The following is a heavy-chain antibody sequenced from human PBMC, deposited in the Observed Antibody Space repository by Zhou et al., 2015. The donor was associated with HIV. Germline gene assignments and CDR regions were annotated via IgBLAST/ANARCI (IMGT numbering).Heavy chain of an antibody. CDR1: GYTFSDYY. CDR3: ARGRDFSVNPHYYYIDV. Sequence: QVLLVQSGTEVKKPGASVKVSCKASGYTFSDYYIHWLRQAPGQGPEWMGRINSKSGGTTQTQKFQDRVTMTRDSSISTVYMELSGLRSDDAAVYYCARGRDFSVNPHYYYIDVWAEGPTVTVSS. CDR2: INSKSGGT. V-gene: IGHV1-2*06. D-gene: IGHD1-14*01. J-gene: IGHJ6*03.